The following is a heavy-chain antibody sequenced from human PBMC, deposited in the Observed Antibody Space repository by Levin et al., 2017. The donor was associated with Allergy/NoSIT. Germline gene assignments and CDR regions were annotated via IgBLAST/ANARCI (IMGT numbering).Heavy chain of an antibody. V-gene: IGHV4-59*01. D-gene: IGHD1-26*01. Sequence: SETLSLTCTVSGGSISSYYWSWIRQPPGKGLEWIGYIYYSGSTNYNPSLKSRVTISVDTSKNQFSLKLSSVTAADTAVYYCARGGRTIVGYNDYWGQGTLVTVSS. CDR3: ARGGRTIVGYNDY. CDR1: GGSISSYY. CDR2: IYYSGST. J-gene: IGHJ4*02.